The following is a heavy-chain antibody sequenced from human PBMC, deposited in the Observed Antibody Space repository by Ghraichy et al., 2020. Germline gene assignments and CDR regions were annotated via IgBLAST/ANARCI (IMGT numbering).Heavy chain of an antibody. Sequence: SETLSLTCTVSGGSISSYYWSWIRQPPGKGLEWIGYIYYSGSTNYNPSLKSRVTISVDTSKNQFSLKLSSVTAADTAVYYCARDPGNSYGGYFDYWGQGTLVTVSS. CDR1: GGSISSYY. D-gene: IGHD5-18*01. CDR2: IYYSGST. V-gene: IGHV4-59*01. CDR3: ARDPGNSYGGYFDY. J-gene: IGHJ4*02.